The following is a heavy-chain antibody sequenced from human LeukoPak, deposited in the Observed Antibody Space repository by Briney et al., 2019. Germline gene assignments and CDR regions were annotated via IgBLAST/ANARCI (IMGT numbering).Heavy chain of an antibody. J-gene: IGHJ4*02. CDR3: ARESPACGEDCYFDY. CDR1: GFTFSSYS. V-gene: IGHV3-48*01. Sequence: PGGSLRLSCAASGFTFSSYSMNWVRQAPGKGLEWVSYISSSGTTIYYADSVKGRFTISRDNSKNTLYLQMNSLRTDDTAVYYCARESPACGEDCYFDYWGQGTLVTVSS. D-gene: IGHD2-21*02. CDR2: ISSSGTTI.